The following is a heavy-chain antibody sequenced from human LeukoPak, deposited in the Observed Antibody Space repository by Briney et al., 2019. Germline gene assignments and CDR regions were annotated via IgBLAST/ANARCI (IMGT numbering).Heavy chain of an antibody. CDR2: ISYDGSNK. CDR1: GFTFSSYA. CDR3: AKDPGIWRLYNWLDP. J-gene: IGHJ5*02. Sequence: PGGSLRLSCAASGFTFSSYAMHWVRQAPGKGLEWVAVISYDGSNKYYADSVKGRFTISRDNSKNTVYLQMNSLRAEDTAVYYCAKDPGIWRLYNWLDPWGQGTLVTVSS. D-gene: IGHD2-21*01. V-gene: IGHV3-30*04.